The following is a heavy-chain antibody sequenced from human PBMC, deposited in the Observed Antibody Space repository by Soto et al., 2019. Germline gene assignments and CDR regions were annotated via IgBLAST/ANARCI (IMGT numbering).Heavy chain of an antibody. CDR2: ISAYNGNT. CDR3: ARTYYDFWSGYYTVYWYFDL. Sequence: GASVKVSCKASGYTFTSYGISWVRQAPGQGLEWMGWISAYNGNTNYAQKLQGRVTMTTDTSTSTAYMELRSLRSDDTAVYCCARTYYDFWSGYYTVYWYFDLWGRGTLVTVSS. D-gene: IGHD3-3*01. CDR1: GYTFTSYG. J-gene: IGHJ2*01. V-gene: IGHV1-18*01.